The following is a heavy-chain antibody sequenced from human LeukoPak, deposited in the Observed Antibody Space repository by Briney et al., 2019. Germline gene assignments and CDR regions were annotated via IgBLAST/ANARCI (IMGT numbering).Heavy chain of an antibody. Sequence: GGSLRLSCAASGFTFSSYAMHWVRQAPGKGLEWVAVISYDGSNKYYADSVKGRFTISRDNSKNTLYLQMNSLRAEDTAVYCCARSAQRGYGYCSSTSCYWDYFDYWGQGTLVTVSS. J-gene: IGHJ4*02. CDR3: ARSAQRGYGYCSSTSCYWDYFDY. CDR1: GFTFSSYA. D-gene: IGHD2-2*01. CDR2: ISYDGSNK. V-gene: IGHV3-30-3*01.